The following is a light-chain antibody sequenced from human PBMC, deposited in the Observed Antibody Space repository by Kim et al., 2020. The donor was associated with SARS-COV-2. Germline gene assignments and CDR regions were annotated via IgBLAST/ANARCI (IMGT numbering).Light chain of an antibody. CDR3: PSYDSSLSAV. Sequence: GQGVTISCTGSSSTIGAGYDVHWYQQLPGTAPKLLIYGPTHRPSGVPDPFSGPWSGSSACLALAGLRAEDEADYYCPSYDSSLSAVFGGGTKL. J-gene: IGLJ3*02. CDR1: SSTIGAGYD. V-gene: IGLV1-40*01. CDR2: GPT.